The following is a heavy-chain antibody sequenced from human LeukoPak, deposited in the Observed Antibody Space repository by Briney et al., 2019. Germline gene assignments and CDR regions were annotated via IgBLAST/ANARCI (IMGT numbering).Heavy chain of an antibody. Sequence: GGSLRLSCAASGFPFDEHAMHWVRQAPGKGLEWVSGISYSSETIGYVDSVKGRFTISRDNAKNSLYLQMNSLRAEDTAVYYCARASGIAARWVWRYYYYYMDVWGKGTTVTVSS. CDR1: GFPFDEHA. D-gene: IGHD6-6*01. CDR3: ARASGIAARWVWRYYYYYMDV. V-gene: IGHV3-9*01. CDR2: ISYSSETI. J-gene: IGHJ6*03.